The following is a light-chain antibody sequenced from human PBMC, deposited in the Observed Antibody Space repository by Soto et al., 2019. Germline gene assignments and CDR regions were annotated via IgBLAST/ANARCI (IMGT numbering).Light chain of an antibody. J-gene: IGKJ4*01. CDR1: QSVSSNY. CDR3: QQRRGASLT. Sequence: EIVLTQSPGTLSLSPGEGATLSCRASQSVSSNYFAWYQQKPGQAPRLLIYGTSRRATGIPDRFSGSGSGTDFTLTISRLEPEDFAMYFCQQRRGASLTFGGGSRVEIK. V-gene: IGKV3-20*01. CDR2: GTS.